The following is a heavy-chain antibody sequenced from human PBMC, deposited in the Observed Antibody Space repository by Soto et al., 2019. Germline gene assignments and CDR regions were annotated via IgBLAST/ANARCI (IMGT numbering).Heavy chain of an antibody. CDR1: GYTLTGYY. V-gene: IGHV1-2*04. J-gene: IGHJ4*02. CDR3: ARAGYDILTGYYLDY. D-gene: IGHD3-9*01. Sequence: ASVKVSCKASGYTLTGYYMHWVRQAPGQGLEWMGWINPNSGGTNYAQKFQGWVTMTRDTSISTAYMELSRLRSDDTAVYYCARAGYDILTGYYLDYWGQGTLVTVSS. CDR2: INPNSGGT.